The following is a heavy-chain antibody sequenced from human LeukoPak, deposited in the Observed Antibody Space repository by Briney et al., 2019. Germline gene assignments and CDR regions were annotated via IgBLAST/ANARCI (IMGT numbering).Heavy chain of an antibody. D-gene: IGHD3-10*01. V-gene: IGHV3-23*01. CDR2: ISASGGST. CDR1: GFTLSSYA. CDR3: AKVMKGSERLTMVRGVIIKTAGLYYMDV. J-gene: IGHJ6*03. Sequence: GGSLRLSCAASGFTLSSYAMSWVCQAPGKGLEWVSSISASGGSTNYEDSVKGRFTISRDNSKNTVYLQMSSLRAEDTAVYYCAKVMKGSERLTMVRGVIIKTAGLYYMDVWGKGTTVTVSS.